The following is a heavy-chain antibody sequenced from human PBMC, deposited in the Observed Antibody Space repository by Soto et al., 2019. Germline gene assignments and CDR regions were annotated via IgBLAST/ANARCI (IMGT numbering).Heavy chain of an antibody. D-gene: IGHD3-3*01. Sequence: ASVKVSCKASGYTFTSYYMHWVRQAPGQGLEWMGIINPSGGSTSYAQKFQGRVTMTRDTSTSTDYMELSSLRSEDTAVYYCASEVFWSGYTGSPRYYYYMDVWGKGTTVTVSS. CDR1: GYTFTSYY. CDR2: INPSGGST. J-gene: IGHJ6*03. V-gene: IGHV1-46*03. CDR3: ASEVFWSGYTGSPRYYYYMDV.